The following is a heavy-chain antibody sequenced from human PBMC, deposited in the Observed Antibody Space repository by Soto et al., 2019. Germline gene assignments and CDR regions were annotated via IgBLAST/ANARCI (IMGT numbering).Heavy chain of an antibody. CDR2: IYSSGAT. V-gene: IGHV3-53*01. J-gene: IGHJ6*02. Sequence: GGSLRLSCAASGFTVTSNYMNWVRQPPGKGLEWVSIIYSSGATYYADSVKGRFTISRDKSKNTLYLQMRNLRAEDTAIYYCASVVTYDYYNAMEVWCPGPMVTVFS. CDR3: ASVVTYDYYNAMEV. CDR1: GFTVTSNY. D-gene: IGHD3-22*01.